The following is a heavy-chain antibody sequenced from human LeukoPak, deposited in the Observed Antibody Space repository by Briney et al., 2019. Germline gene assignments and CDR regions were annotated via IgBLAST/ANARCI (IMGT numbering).Heavy chain of an antibody. D-gene: IGHD2-8*01. CDR2: IYYSGST. CDR1: GGSISSYY. Sequence: SETLSLTCTVSGGSISSYYWSWIRQPPGKGLEWIGYIYYSGSTYYNPSLKSRVTISVDTSKNQFSLKLSSVTAADTAVYYCARGRGPIVLMVYDYWGQGTLVTVSS. CDR3: ARGRGPIVLMVYDY. J-gene: IGHJ4*02. V-gene: IGHV4-59*12.